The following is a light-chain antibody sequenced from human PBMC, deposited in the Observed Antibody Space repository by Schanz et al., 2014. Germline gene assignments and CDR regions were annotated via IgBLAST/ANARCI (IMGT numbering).Light chain of an antibody. Sequence: QLVLTQSPSASASLGASVKLTCTLSSGHSSYAIAWHQQQPDKGPRYLMNLNSDGSHSKGDGIPDRFSGSSSGAERYLTISSLQSEDEADYYCQTWGTGIGVFGGGTKLTVL. CDR2: LNSDGSH. CDR3: QTWGTGIGV. V-gene: IGLV4-69*01. J-gene: IGLJ2*01. CDR1: SGHSSYA.